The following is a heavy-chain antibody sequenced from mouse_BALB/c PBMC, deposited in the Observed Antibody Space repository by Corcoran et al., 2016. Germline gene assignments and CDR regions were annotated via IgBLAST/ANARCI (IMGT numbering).Heavy chain of an antibody. J-gene: IGHJ4*01. D-gene: IGHD1-1*01. Sequence: QIQLVQSGPELKKPGETVMNFCQASRCTFTTYGVNWVKQVPGKGLKWMGWINTYTGEPTYADDVKGRFAFSLETSASTAYLQINTLKNEDTSTYFCASDLNGSMDYWGQGTSVTVSS. CDR1: RCTFTTYG. V-gene: IGHV9-3-1*01. CDR2: INTYTGEP. CDR3: ASDLNGSMDY.